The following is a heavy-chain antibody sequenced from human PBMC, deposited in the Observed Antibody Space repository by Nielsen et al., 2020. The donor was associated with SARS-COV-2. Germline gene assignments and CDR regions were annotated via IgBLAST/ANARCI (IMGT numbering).Heavy chain of an antibody. V-gene: IGHV4-59*01. Sequence: SETLSLTCTVSGGSISPYYWSWIRQPPGKGLEWIAYISHTGSTSYNPSLKSRVTISVDTSKNSFSLKLSSVTAADTAMYYCARDLAAAIEAFDIWGQGTMVTVSS. CDR2: ISHTGST. CDR1: GGSISPYY. D-gene: IGHD6-13*01. CDR3: ARDLAAAIEAFDI. J-gene: IGHJ3*02.